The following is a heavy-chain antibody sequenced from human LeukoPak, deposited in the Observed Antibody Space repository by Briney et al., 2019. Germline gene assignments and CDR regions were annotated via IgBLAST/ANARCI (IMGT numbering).Heavy chain of an antibody. CDR2: IKQDGSET. V-gene: IGHV3-7*01. CDR1: GFTFSNYW. CDR3: ARGRRLGDYFDY. Sequence: PGGFLRLSCVASGFTFSNYWMSWVRQAPGKGLEWVANIKQDGSETYYVDSVRGRFTTSRDNAKNSLYLQMNSLRAEDTAVYYCARGRRLGDYFDYWGQGTLVTVSS. D-gene: IGHD3-16*01. J-gene: IGHJ4*02.